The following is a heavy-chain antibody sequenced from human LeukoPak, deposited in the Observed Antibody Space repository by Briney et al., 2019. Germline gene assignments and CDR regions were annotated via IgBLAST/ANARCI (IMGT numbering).Heavy chain of an antibody. V-gene: IGHV3-30*02. D-gene: IGHD3-10*01. J-gene: IGHJ5*02. Sequence: GGSLRLSCAASGFTFSYYGMHWVRQAPGKGLEWVAFIRYEGNEEFYADSVKGRFTISRDNSKNTLYLEMHSLRREDTAVYYCAKDLMRDRWFGESWGQGTLVIVSS. CDR3: AKDLMRDRWFGES. CDR2: IRYEGNEE. CDR1: GFTFSYYG.